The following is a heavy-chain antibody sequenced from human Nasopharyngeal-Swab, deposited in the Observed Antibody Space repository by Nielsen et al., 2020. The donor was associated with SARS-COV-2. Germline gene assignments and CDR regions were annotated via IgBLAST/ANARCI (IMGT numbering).Heavy chain of an antibody. D-gene: IGHD2-21*02. CDR3: ARAGDLTAYYSYYMDV. J-gene: IGHJ6*03. CDR1: GGSFSGYY. Sequence: SETLSLTCAVYGGSFSGYYWSWIRQPPGKGLEWIGEVNHSGSTHYNPPLKSRVTISVDTSNSQFSLKLSSVTAADTALYYCARAGDLTAYYSYYMDVWGNGTTVTVSS. CDR2: VNHSGST. V-gene: IGHV4-34*01.